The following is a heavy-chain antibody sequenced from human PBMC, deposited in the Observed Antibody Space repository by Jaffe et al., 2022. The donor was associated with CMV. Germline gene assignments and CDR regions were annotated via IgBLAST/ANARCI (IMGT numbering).Heavy chain of an antibody. CDR1: GLAFPTFG. CDR3: ATYYGSGSFNS. CDR2: ISGSGSST. V-gene: IGHV3-23*01. Sequence: EVQLLESGGGLVLPGGSLRLSCAASGLAFPTFGLHWVRQAPGKGLEWVSGISGSGSSTYYADSVKGRFTISRDNSRYTLYLQMNSLRAEDTAVYYCATYYGSGSFNSWGQGSLVTVSS. D-gene: IGHD3-10*01. J-gene: IGHJ4*02.